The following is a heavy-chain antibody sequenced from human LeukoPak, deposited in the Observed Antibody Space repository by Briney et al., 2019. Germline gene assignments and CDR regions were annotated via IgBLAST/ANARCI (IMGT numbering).Heavy chain of an antibody. CDR1: GFTFSTCS. CDR2: ISGNSVYR. Sequence: GGSLRLSCAASGFTFSTCSINWVRQAPGQGLEWVSSISGNSVYRLYADSLEGRFTISRDNAKNSVYLQMNSLRADDAAVYYCARASSKQLAGYLPDGFDIWGQGTMVTVSS. J-gene: IGHJ3*02. D-gene: IGHD3-9*01. CDR3: ARASSKQLAGYLPDGFDI. V-gene: IGHV3-21*01.